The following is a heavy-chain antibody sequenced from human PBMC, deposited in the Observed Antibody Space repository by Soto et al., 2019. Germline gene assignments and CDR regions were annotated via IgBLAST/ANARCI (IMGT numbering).Heavy chain of an antibody. V-gene: IGHV4-31*03. CDR2: IYYSGTT. CDR3: ARCSLVVVPAPGFDP. D-gene: IGHD2-2*01. CDR1: GGSISSGGYY. J-gene: IGHJ5*02. Sequence: SETLYLTCTVSGGSISSGGYYWSWIRQHPGKGLEWIGYIYYSGTTYYNPSLKSRVTISVDTSKNQFSLKLSSVSAADTALYYCARCSLVVVPAPGFDPWGRGTLVTVSS.